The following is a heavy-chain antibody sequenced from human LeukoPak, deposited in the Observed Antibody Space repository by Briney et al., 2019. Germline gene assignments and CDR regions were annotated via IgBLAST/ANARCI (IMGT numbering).Heavy chain of an antibody. V-gene: IGHV3-53*01. CDR3: ARGPRGIAAAGIFKAFDY. J-gene: IGHJ4*02. CDR1: GFTVSSKY. Sequence: GGSLRLSCAASGFTVSSKYMSWVRQAPGKGLEWVSVIYSGGSTYYADSVKGRFTISRDNSKNTLYLQMNSLRAEDTAVYYCARGPRGIAAAGIFKAFDYWGQGTLVTVSS. CDR2: IYSGGST. D-gene: IGHD6-13*01.